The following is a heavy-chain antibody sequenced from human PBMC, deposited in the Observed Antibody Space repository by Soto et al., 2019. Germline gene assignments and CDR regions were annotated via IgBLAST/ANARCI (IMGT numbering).Heavy chain of an antibody. CDR1: GFTFSSYG. D-gene: IGHD2-15*01. CDR3: AKPRQITSLLLYYFDY. Sequence: QVQLVESGGGVVQPGRSLRLSCAASGFTFSSYGMHWVRQAPGKGLEWVAVISYDGSNKYYADSVKGRFTISRDNSKNTLYLQMNSLSDEDTAVYYCAKPRQITSLLLYYFDYWGQGTLVTVSS. V-gene: IGHV3-30*18. CDR2: ISYDGSNK. J-gene: IGHJ4*02.